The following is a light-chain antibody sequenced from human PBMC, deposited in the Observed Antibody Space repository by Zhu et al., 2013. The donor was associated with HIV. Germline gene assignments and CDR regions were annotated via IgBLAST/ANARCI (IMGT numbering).Light chain of an antibody. CDR2: GAS. CDR3: QQYGSSLKT. J-gene: IGKJ1*01. CDR1: QSLTSNY. Sequence: EIVLTQSPGTLSLSPGEGATLSCRASQSLTSNYLAWYQQKPGQAPRLLIYGASSRATGIPGRFSGSGSGTDFTLTISRLEPEDFAVYYCQQYGSSLKTFGQGTKVEIK. V-gene: IGKV3-20*01.